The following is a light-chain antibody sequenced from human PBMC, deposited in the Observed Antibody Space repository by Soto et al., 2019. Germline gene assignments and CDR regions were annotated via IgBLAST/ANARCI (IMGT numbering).Light chain of an antibody. V-gene: IGLV2-14*01. CDR1: SSDVGAYGY. J-gene: IGLJ3*02. CDR3: ASYTSSTTQV. Sequence: QSVLTQPASVSGSLGQSITISCTGTSSDVGAYGYVSWYQQHPGKAPKLMIYEVSRRSSGISDRFSGSKSGNTATLTISGLQAEDEADYYCASYTSSTTQVFGGGTKLTVL. CDR2: EVS.